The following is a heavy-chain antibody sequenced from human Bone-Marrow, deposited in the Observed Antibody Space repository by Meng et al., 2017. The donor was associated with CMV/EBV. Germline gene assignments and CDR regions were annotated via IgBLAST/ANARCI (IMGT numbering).Heavy chain of an antibody. CDR1: ASTFIGFS. J-gene: IGHJ4*02. CDR3: ARSGDGYSPGDY. CDR2: ISSSSTYI. D-gene: IGHD5-24*01. V-gene: IGHV3-21*01. Sequence: CAASASTFIGFSMNWVRQAPGKGLQWVSSISSSSTYIYYADSVQGRFTISRDNARNSLYLQMNSLRVEDTAVYYCARSGDGYSPGDYWGQGTLVTVSS.